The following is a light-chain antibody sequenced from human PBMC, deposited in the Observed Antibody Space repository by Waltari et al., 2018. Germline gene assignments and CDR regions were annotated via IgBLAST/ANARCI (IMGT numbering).Light chain of an antibody. V-gene: IGLV1-47*01. Sequence: QSVLTQPPSASGTPGQRVTISCSGSSSNIGNNHVYWYQQLPGTAPKLLIYRNNQRPSGVPDRFSGSKSGTSASLAISGLRSEDEADYYCAAWDDSLSGTGVFGGGTKLTVL. CDR2: RNN. CDR3: AAWDDSLSGTGV. J-gene: IGLJ2*01. CDR1: SSNIGNNH.